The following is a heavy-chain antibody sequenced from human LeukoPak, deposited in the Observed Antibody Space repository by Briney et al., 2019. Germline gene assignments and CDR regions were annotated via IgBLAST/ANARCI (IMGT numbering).Heavy chain of an antibody. Sequence: SETLSLTCAVYGGSFSGYYWSWIRQPPGKGLEWIGEINHSGSTNYNPSLKSRVTISVDTSKNQFSLKLSSVTAADTAVYYCAGIRGGPPQGPYYYYGMDVWGQGTTVTVSS. CDR2: INHSGST. J-gene: IGHJ6*02. CDR3: AGIRGGPPQGPYYYYGMDV. CDR1: GGSFSGYY. D-gene: IGHD4-23*01. V-gene: IGHV4-34*01.